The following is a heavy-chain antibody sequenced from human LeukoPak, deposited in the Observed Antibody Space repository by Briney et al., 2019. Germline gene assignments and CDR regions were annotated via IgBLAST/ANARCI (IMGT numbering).Heavy chain of an antibody. CDR1: GFTFSSYS. J-gene: IGHJ4*02. V-gene: IGHV3-48*01. D-gene: IGHD6-19*01. CDR2: ISSSSSTI. CDR3: ARGTLRWLAPFDY. Sequence: GVSLRLSCAASGFTFSSYSKNWVRQAPGKGLEWVSYISSSSSTIYYADSVKGRFTISRDNAKNSLYLQMNSLRAEDTAVYYCARGTLRWLAPFDYWGQGTLVTVSS.